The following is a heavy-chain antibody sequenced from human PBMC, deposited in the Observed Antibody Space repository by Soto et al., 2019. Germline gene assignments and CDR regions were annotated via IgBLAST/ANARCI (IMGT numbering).Heavy chain of an antibody. V-gene: IGHV3-23*01. D-gene: IGHD2-2*02. J-gene: IGHJ5*01. CDR2: NGGRGITP. CDR1: GLTLSNYG. CDR3: ARVQMLYGISKIAGWFDS. Sequence: GGSLRLSCTDSGLTLSNYGLPWVRQAPGQGLEWGSTNGGRGITPYYADSVKGRFTISRDNSGNTLNLQMNRLRADDNAVYHSARVQMLYGISKIAGWFDSCGQGTLVTVSA.